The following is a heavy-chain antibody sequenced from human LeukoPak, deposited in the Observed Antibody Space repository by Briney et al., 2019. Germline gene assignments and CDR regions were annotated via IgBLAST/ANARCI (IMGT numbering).Heavy chain of an antibody. D-gene: IGHD1-1*01. J-gene: IGHJ4*02. CDR3: ARDRGTWNDDGFDY. Sequence: SETLSLTCTVSGGSISNYYWSWIRQPPGKGLEWIGYIYDSVSTNYNTSLRSRVTISVDTSKNQFSLKLRSVTAADTAVYYCARDRGTWNDDGFDYWGQGTLVTVSS. CDR1: GGSISNYY. CDR2: IYDSVST. V-gene: IGHV4-59*13.